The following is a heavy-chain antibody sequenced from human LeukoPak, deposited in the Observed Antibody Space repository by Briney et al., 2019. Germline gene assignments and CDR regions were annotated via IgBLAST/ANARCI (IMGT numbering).Heavy chain of an antibody. CDR2: ISSSSSTI. J-gene: IGHJ3*02. Sequence: GGSLRLSCAASGFTFSSYSMNWVRQAPGKGLEWVSYISSSSSTIYYADSVKGRFTISRDNAKNTLYLQMNSLRAEDTAVYYCARDWYSGSLGAFDIWGQGTMVTVSS. V-gene: IGHV3-48*04. D-gene: IGHD1-26*01. CDR1: GFTFSSYS. CDR3: ARDWYSGSLGAFDI.